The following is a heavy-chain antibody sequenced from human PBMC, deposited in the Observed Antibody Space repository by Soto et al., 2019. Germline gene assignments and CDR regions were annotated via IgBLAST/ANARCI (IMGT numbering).Heavy chain of an antibody. D-gene: IGHD3-16*01. CDR2: IYYSGST. Sequence: SETLSLTCTVSGGSISSYYWSWIRQPPGKGLEWIGYIYYSGSTNYNPSLKSRVTISVDTSKNQFSLKLSSVTAADTAVYYCARVEYDYIWGSEHYYYYMDVWGKGTTVTVSS. V-gene: IGHV4-59*01. CDR3: ARVEYDYIWGSEHYYYYMDV. CDR1: GGSISSYY. J-gene: IGHJ6*03.